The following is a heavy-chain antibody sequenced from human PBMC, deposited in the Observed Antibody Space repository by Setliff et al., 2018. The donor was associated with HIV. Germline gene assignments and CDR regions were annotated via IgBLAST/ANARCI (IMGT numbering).Heavy chain of an antibody. CDR3: ARDRPEGGWQPFDY. V-gene: IGHV3-11*06. CDR2: IRHSNPYE. Sequence: LSLTCAVYGGSFSGYYWSWIRQPPGKGLEWVSTIRHSNPYEYYADSVKGRFTISRDNAKNTLYLQMNSLRADDTAVYYCARDRPEGGWQPFDYWGQGALVTVSS. CDR1: GGSFSGYY. D-gene: IGHD6-19*01. J-gene: IGHJ4*02.